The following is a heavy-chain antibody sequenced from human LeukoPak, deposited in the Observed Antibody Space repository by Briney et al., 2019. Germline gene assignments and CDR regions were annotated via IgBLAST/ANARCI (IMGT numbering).Heavy chain of an antibody. V-gene: IGHV3-23*01. CDR2: ITGSGGST. J-gene: IGHJ4*03. CDR1: GCTFDNCA. D-gene: IGHD3-10*01. Sequence: GGSMRLSCAPSGCTFDNCAMTWVRQAPGKGLEWVSEITGSGGSTYYADSVKRRFTISRDNYKNTLQLQMNSQAAEDTVKYCVARGLFDFDYWGHGTLVTVSS. CDR3: ARGLFDFDY.